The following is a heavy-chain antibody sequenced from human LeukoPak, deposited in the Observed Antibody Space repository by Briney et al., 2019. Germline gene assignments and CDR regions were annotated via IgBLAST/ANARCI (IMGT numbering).Heavy chain of an antibody. CDR3: ARRGGDHSSAYQFDP. Sequence: SVKVSCKASGGTFSSYAISWVRQAPGQGLEWMGGIIPILGTANYAETFRGRVTITTDESTSTAYMELRSLTSEDTAVYYCARRGGDHSSAYQFDPWGQGTLVIVSS. V-gene: IGHV1-69*05. CDR2: IIPILGTA. D-gene: IGHD3-22*01. CDR1: GGTFSSYA. J-gene: IGHJ5*02.